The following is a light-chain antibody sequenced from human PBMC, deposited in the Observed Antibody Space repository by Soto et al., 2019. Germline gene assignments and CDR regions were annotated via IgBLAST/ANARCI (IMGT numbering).Light chain of an antibody. V-gene: IGLV3-1*01. CDR3: QAWDSSTVV. CDR2: QDS. CDR1: KLGDKY. J-gene: IGLJ2*01. Sequence: SYELPQPPSVSVSPGQTASITCSGDKLGDKYACWYQQKPGQSPVLVIYQDSKRPSGIPERFSGSNSENTATLTISGTQAMDEADYYCQAWDSSTVVFGGGTKLTVL.